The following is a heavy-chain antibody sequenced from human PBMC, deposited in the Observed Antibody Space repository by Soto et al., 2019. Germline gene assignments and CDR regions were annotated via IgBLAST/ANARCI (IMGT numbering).Heavy chain of an antibody. J-gene: IGHJ5*02. CDR1: GGSVSSGSYY. V-gene: IGHV4-61*01. CDR2: IYSSGST. CDR3: AREAA. Sequence: NPSETLSLTCTVSGGSVSSGSYYWTWIRQPPGKGLEWIGYIYSSGSTNYNPSLKSRVTISVDTSKNQFSLKLSSVTAADTAVYYCAREAAWGQGTLVTVSS.